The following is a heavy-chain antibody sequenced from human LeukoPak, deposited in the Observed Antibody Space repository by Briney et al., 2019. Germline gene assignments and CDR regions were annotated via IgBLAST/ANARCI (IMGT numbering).Heavy chain of an antibody. J-gene: IGHJ4*02. V-gene: IGHV4-39*01. Sequence: PSETLSLTCSVSGGPISSSPYYWGWIRQSPGKGLEWIGNIYYSGSTHYNPSLKSRLTISVDTSKNLFSLKLTSVTAADMAIYYCVRQWYSSGWYGDWGQGILVTVSS. CDR3: VRQWYSSGWYGD. CDR2: IYYSGST. D-gene: IGHD6-19*01. CDR1: GGPISSSPYY.